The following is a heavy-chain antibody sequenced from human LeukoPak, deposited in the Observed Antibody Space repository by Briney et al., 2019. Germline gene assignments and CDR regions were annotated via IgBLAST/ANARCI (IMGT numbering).Heavy chain of an antibody. J-gene: IGHJ6*02. CDR3: ARVVAGSVYNCGMDV. Sequence: GGSLRLSCAASGFTFSSYGMHWVRQAPGKGLQWVAVILYDGSNKYYADSVKGRFIISRDNSKNTLYLQMNSLTAEDTAVYYCARVVAGSVYNCGMDVWGQGTTVTVSS. D-gene: IGHD6-19*01. CDR2: ILYDGSNK. V-gene: IGHV3-30*06. CDR1: GFTFSSYG.